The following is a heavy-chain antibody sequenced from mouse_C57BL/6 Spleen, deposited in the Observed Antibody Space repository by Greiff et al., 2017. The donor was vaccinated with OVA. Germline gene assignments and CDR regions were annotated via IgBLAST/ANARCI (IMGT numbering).Heavy chain of an antibody. CDR3: AREGAHSNYEDYAMDY. V-gene: IGHV1-64*01. J-gene: IGHJ4*01. Sequence: QVQLQQPGAELVKPGASVKLSCKASGYTFTSYWMHWVKQRPGQGLEWIGMIHPNSGSTNYNEKFKSKATLTVDKSSSTAYMQLRSLTSEDSAVYYCAREGAHSNYEDYAMDYWGQGTSVTVSS. CDR2: IHPNSGST. D-gene: IGHD2-5*01. CDR1: GYTFTSYW.